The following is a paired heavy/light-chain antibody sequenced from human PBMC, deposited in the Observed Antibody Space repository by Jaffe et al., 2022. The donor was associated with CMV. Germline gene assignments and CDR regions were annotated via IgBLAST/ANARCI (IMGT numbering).Heavy chain of an antibody. V-gene: IGHV4-4*02. CDR1: GASITTSNW. CDR3: AAKQMTNSGWYVGFS. Sequence: QVQLRESGPGLVKPSGTLSLTCAVSGASITTSNWWSWVRQPPGRGLEWIGEIFHRGNINYNPSLRGRVTITVDKFKNQFSLNLISVTAADTAVYYCAAKQMTNSGWYVGFSWGQGTLVTVSS. D-gene: IGHD6-19*01. J-gene: IGHJ4*02. CDR2: IFHRGNI.
Light chain of an antibody. CDR2: LGS. Sequence: DIVMTQSPLSLPVTPGEPASISCRSSQSLLHNNGFNYVDWYLQKPGQSPQLLIYLGSNRASGVPDRFSGSGSGTDFTLKISRVEAEDVGVYYCMQALQSPSITFGEGTRLEIK. J-gene: IGKJ5*01. CDR1: QSLLHNNGFNY. V-gene: IGKV2-28*01. CDR3: MQALQSPSIT.